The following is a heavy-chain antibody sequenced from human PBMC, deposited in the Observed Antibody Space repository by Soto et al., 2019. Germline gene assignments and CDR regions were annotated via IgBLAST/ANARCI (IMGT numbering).Heavy chain of an antibody. Sequence: EILLVESGGGVVLPGGSLRLSCVASGFAFGSFAMFWVRQSPRKGLEWVAGISGSGGATYYADSVKGRFTISRDNFKNTVYLRTNNLEGDDEAVYFCAKGEYCSGVGCDHFFDSSRYSVPNWFDPWGQGTPVIVSA. CDR2: ISGSGGAT. CDR1: GFAFGSFA. CDR3: AKGEYCSGVGCDHFFDSSRYSVPNWFDP. V-gene: IGHV3-23*04. D-gene: IGHD3-22*01. J-gene: IGHJ5*02.